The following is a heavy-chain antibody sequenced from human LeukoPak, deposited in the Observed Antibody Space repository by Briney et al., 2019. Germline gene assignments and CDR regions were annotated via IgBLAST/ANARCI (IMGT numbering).Heavy chain of an antibody. D-gene: IGHD3-9*01. J-gene: IGHJ4*02. V-gene: IGHV1-69*01. CDR1: GGTFSSYA. CDR3: ARSMTSYVFDY. Sequence: ASVKVSCKASGGTFSSYAITWMRQAPGQGLEWIGGIIPTFGTTNYAQNFQGRVTITADESTRTAYMELSSLRSGDTAVYYCARSMTSYVFDYWGQGTLVTVSS. CDR2: IIPTFGTT.